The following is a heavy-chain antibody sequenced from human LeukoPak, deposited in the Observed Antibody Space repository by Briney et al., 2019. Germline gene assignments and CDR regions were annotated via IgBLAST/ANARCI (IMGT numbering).Heavy chain of an antibody. CDR1: GFTFSNYS. CDR2: ISSSSSTI. Sequence: GGSLRLSCAASGFTFSNYSMNWVRQAPGKGLEWVSYISSSSSTIYYADSVKGRFTISRDNAKNSLYLQMNSLRAEDTAVYYCARYSATMVRGVIPYYWGQGTLVTVSS. D-gene: IGHD3-10*01. J-gene: IGHJ4*02. CDR3: ARYSATMVRGVIPYY. V-gene: IGHV3-48*01.